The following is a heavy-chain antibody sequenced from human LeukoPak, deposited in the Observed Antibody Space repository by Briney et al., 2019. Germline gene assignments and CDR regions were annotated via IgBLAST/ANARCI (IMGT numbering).Heavy chain of an antibody. J-gene: IGHJ4*02. D-gene: IGHD3-22*01. Sequence: PGRSLRLSCAASGFTFSGYDMHWIRQAPGKGLEWVAVISYDGSKKYYGDSVQGRFTISRDNSKSTLFLQMNSLRAEDTAVYYCAKEGDASYYYDSSGYSYYFDYWGQGTLVTVSS. CDR2: ISYDGSKK. V-gene: IGHV3-30*18. CDR1: GFTFSGYD. CDR3: AKEGDASYYYDSSGYSYYFDY.